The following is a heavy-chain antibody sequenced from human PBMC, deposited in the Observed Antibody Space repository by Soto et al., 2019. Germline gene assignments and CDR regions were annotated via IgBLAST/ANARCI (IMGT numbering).Heavy chain of an antibody. J-gene: IGHJ6*02. D-gene: IGHD2-21*01. CDR2: ISFDGDKK. CDR1: GFSFTDYS. Sequence: QVHLLESGGGVVQPGRSLRLSCVASGFSFTDYSIHWVRQAPGKGLEWVAFISFDGDKKFFADSVKGRFDISRDNVKKTVYLQMTSLTPEYTAVFHCAVMAGLVVSYDLGLDVWGQWTTVTVSS. V-gene: IGHV3-30*09. CDR3: AVMAGLVVSYDLGLDV.